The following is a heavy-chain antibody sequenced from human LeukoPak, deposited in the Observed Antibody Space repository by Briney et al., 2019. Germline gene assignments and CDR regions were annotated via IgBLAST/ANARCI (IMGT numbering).Heavy chain of an antibody. D-gene: IGHD3-10*01. CDR2: INPNSGGT. V-gene: IGHV1-2*04. CDR3: AREGYRITMVRGVIRSLGMDV. J-gene: IGHJ6*04. CDR1: GYTFTGYY. Sequence: ASVKVSCKASGYTFTGYYMHWVRQALGQGLEWMGWINPNSGGTNYAQKFQGWVTMTRDTSISTAYMELSRLRSDDTAVYYCAREGYRITMVRGVIRSLGMDVWGKGTTVTVSS.